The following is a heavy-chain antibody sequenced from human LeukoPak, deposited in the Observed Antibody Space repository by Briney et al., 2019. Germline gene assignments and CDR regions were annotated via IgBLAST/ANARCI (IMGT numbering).Heavy chain of an antibody. D-gene: IGHD2-15*01. Sequence: SETLSLTCTVSGGSISSYYWSCIRQPAGKGLEWIGRIYTSGSTNYNPSLKSRVTISVDKSKNQFSLKLSSVTAADTAVYYCAREPIYCSGGSCYSGDVWGKGTTVTVSS. CDR3: AREPIYCSGGSCYSGDV. V-gene: IGHV4-4*07. J-gene: IGHJ6*04. CDR1: GGSISSYY. CDR2: IYTSGST.